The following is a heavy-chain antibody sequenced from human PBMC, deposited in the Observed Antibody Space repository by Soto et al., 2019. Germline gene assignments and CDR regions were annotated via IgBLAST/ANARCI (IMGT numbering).Heavy chain of an antibody. CDR3: ARTSGSYYGGGWYYYGMDV. CDR1: GFTFSDHY. D-gene: IGHD1-26*01. J-gene: IGHJ6*02. V-gene: IGHV3-72*01. Sequence: EVQLVESGGGLVQPGGSLRLSCAASGFTFSDHYMDWVRQAPGKGLEWVGRTRNKANSYTTEYAASVKGRFTISRDDSKNSLYLLMNSLKTEDTAVYYCARTSGSYYGGGWYYYGMDVWGQGTTVTVSS. CDR2: TRNKANSYTT.